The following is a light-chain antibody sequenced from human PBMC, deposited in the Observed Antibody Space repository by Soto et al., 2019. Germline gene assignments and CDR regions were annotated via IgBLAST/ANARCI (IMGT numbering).Light chain of an antibody. CDR2: KAS. CDR1: QSFSDY. Sequence: DIQLTQSPSTLSASVGDRITTTCRASQSFSDYLAWYQQKPGRAPDLLIYKASYLQSGVPSRFSGSGFGTEIILTISSLQPDDFATYWCQHYGGMWTFGQGTKVDIK. J-gene: IGKJ1*01. CDR3: QHYGGMWT. V-gene: IGKV1-5*03.